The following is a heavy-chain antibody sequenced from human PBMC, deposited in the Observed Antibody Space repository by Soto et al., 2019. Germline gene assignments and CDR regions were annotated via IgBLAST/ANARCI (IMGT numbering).Heavy chain of an antibody. D-gene: IGHD2-8*01. V-gene: IGHV1-2*04. J-gene: IGHJ6*02. CDR3: AGGDSTYCSSGVSSFFYNHDMDV. Sequence: ASVQVSCKASGYSFTDYHIHWLRQAPGQGLEWLGRSNPKRCVTYIVPKCQSCVNMTTDTSISTASMELKRLSSHDTAIDYCAGGDSTYCSSGVSSFFYNHDMDVWGQGTTVTVSS. CDR1: GYSFTDYH. CDR2: SNPKRCVT.